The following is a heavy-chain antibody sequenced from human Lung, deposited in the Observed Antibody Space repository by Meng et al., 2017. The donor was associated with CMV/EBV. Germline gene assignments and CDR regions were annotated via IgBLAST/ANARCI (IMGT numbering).Heavy chain of an antibody. CDR2: IRYDGENE. J-gene: IGHJ6*02. CDR3: GKETGAISGGYYYYGIDV. CDR1: GFTFSSYG. Sequence: GGSLRLXCAASGFTFSSYGLHWVRQAPGKGLEGVAFIRYDGENEYYADSVKGRFSISRDDPKNTLYLQMNSLRPEDTAVYCCGKETGAISGGYYYYGIDVWGQGTXVNVSS. V-gene: IGHV3-30*02. D-gene: IGHD3-3*01.